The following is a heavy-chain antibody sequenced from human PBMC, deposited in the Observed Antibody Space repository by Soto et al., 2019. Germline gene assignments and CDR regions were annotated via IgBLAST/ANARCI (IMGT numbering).Heavy chain of an antibody. Sequence: SETLSLTCAVYGGSFSGYYWSWIRQPPGKGLEWIGEINHSGSTNYNPSLKSRVTISVDTSKNQFSLKLSSVTAADTAVYYCARDLGYSYGPYFDYWGQGTLVTVSS. CDR2: INHSGST. V-gene: IGHV4-34*01. J-gene: IGHJ4*02. CDR1: GGSFSGYY. CDR3: ARDLGYSYGPYFDY. D-gene: IGHD5-18*01.